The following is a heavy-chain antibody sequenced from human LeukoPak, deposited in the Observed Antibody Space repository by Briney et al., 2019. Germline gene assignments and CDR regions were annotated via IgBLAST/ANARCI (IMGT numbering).Heavy chain of an antibody. J-gene: IGHJ4*02. CDR1: GFIFRNYA. CDR3: AAETGDSPDY. Sequence: GGSLRLSCAASGFIFRNYAMSWVRQAPGKGLEWVSGISGSGGNTYYADSVKGRFTISRDNSKNTLNLQMNSLRAEDTAVYYCAAETGDSPDYWGQGTLVTVSS. D-gene: IGHD7-27*01. CDR2: ISGSGGNT. V-gene: IGHV3-23*01.